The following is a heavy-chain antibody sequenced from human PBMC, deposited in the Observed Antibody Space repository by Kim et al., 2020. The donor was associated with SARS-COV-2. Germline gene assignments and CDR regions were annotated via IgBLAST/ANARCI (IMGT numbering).Heavy chain of an antibody. D-gene: IGHD3-22*01. CDR2: ISYDGSNK. J-gene: IGHJ4*02. CDR3: ARDLYYYDSSGRFDY. CDR1: GFTFSSYA. Sequence: GGSLRLSCAASGFTFSSYAMHWVRQAPGKGLEWVAVISYDGSNKYYADSVKGRFTISRDNSKNTLYLQMNSLRAEDTAVYYCARDLYYYDSSGRFDYWGQGTLVTVSS. V-gene: IGHV3-30-3*01.